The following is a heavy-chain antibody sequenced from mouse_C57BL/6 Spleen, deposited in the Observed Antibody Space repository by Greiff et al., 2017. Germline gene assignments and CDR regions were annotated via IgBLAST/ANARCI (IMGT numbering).Heavy chain of an antibody. J-gene: IGHJ4*01. CDR2: INPNNGGT. Sequence: VQLQQSGPELVKPGASVKIPCKASGYTFTDYNMDWVKQSHGKSLEWIGDINPNNGGTIYNQKFKGKATLTVDKSSSTAYMELRSLTSEDTAVYYCARRYYGSSYAMDYWGQGTSVTVSS. CDR3: ARRYYGSSYAMDY. V-gene: IGHV1-18*01. D-gene: IGHD1-1*01. CDR1: GYTFTDYN.